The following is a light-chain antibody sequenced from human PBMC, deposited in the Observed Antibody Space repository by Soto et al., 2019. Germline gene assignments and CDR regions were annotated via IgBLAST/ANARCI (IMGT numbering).Light chain of an antibody. Sequence: EIVLTQSPGTLSLSPGERATLSCRASQSVSSSYLAWYHQKPGQAPRLLIYGASSRATGIPDRFSGSGSGTDFTLTISRRETEDFAVYYCQQYGSSPWTFGQGTKVEIK. CDR3: QQYGSSPWT. CDR1: QSVSSSY. V-gene: IGKV3-20*01. J-gene: IGKJ1*01. CDR2: GAS.